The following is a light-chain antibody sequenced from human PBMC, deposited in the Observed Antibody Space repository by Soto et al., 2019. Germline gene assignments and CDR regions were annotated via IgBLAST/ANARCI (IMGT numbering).Light chain of an antibody. Sequence: EIVMTQSPATLSVSPGVRATLSCRASQSVGSSVSWYRQKPGQAPRLLLHSASTRATGIPDRFSGSGSGTDFTLTISSLQSEDFGVYYCQQYTNCPPITFGQGTRLEIK. CDR3: QQYTNCPPIT. J-gene: IGKJ5*01. CDR2: SAS. CDR1: QSVGSS. V-gene: IGKV3-15*01.